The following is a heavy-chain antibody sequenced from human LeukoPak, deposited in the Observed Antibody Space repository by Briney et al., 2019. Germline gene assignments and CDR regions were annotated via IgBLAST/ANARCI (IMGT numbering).Heavy chain of an antibody. Sequence: SETLSLTCAVYGGSFIGYYWSWIRQPPAKGLEGIGEINHSGSTNYNPPIKSRVTISLDTSKNQFSLKLSSVTAADTAVYYCARSRRYCSSTSCYAGGIFDYWGQGTLVTVSS. J-gene: IGHJ4*02. CDR3: ARSRRYCSSTSCYAGGIFDY. CDR2: INHSGST. V-gene: IGHV4-34*01. D-gene: IGHD2-2*01. CDR1: GGSFIGYY.